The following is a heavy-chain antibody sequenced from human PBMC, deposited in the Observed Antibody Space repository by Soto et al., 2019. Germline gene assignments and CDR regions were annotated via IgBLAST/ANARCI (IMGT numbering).Heavy chain of an antibody. D-gene: IGHD3-3*01. CDR1: GFTFSSYS. V-gene: IGHV3-48*02. J-gene: IGHJ6*02. CDR2: ISSSSSTI. Sequence: HPGGSLRLSCAASGFTFSSYSMNWVRQAPGQGLEWVSYISSSSSTIYYADSVKGRFTISRDNAKNSLYLQMNSLRDEDTAVYYCARGSSTYYDFWSGPYSMDVWGQGTTVTVSS. CDR3: ARGSSTYYDFWSGPYSMDV.